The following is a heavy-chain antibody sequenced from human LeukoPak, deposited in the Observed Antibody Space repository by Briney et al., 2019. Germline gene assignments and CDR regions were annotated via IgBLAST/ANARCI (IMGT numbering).Heavy chain of an antibody. CDR1: GGSFSGYY. CDR2: INHSGST. D-gene: IGHD6-13*01. CDR3: ARDKGLAAAGHWYFYL. V-gene: IGHV4-34*01. J-gene: IGHJ2*01. Sequence: SSETLSLTCAVYGGSFSGYYWSWIRQPPGKGLEWIGEINHSGSTNYNPSLKSRVTISVDTSKNQFSLKLSSVTAADTAVYYCARDKGLAAAGHWYFYLWGRGTLVTVSS.